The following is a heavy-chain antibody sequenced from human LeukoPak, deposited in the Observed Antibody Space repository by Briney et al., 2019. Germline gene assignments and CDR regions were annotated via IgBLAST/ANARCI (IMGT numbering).Heavy chain of an antibody. CDR3: ATGYSSTWYYFDY. D-gene: IGHD6-13*01. J-gene: IGHJ4*02. Sequence: PSETLSLTCTVSGDSISSYYWSWIRQPPGKGLEWIGYIYHSGSTNYNPSLKSRVTISADTSKDQFSLKLAPVTAADTAVYYCATGYSSTWYYFDYWGQGTLVTVPS. CDR1: GDSISSYY. CDR2: IYHSGST. V-gene: IGHV4-59*01.